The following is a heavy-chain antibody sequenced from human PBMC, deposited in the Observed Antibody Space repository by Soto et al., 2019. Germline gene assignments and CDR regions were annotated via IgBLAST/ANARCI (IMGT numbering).Heavy chain of an antibody. D-gene: IGHD5-18*01. V-gene: IGHV1-69*13. CDR3: ARDTPDNTVDTAMAQSNYYYYGMDV. Sequence: ASVKVSCKASGGTFSSYAISWVRQAPGQGLEWMGGIIPIFGTANYAQKFQGRVTITADESTSTAYMELSSLRSEDTAVYYCARDTPDNTVDTAMAQSNYYYYGMDVWGQGTTVTVSS. CDR2: IIPIFGTA. CDR1: GGTFSSYA. J-gene: IGHJ6*02.